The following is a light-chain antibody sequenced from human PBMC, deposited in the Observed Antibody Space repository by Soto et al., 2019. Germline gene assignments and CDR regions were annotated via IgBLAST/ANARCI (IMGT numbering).Light chain of an antibody. CDR2: GAS. J-gene: IGKJ4*01. V-gene: IGKV3-20*01. CDR1: QSVSSSY. Sequence: EIVLTQSTGTLSLSPGERATLSCRASQSVSSSYLAWYQQKPGQAPRLLIYGASSRATGIPDRFSGSGSGTDFTLPISRLEPEDFAVYYCEQYGSSPPFTFGGETKVEIK. CDR3: EQYGSSPPFT.